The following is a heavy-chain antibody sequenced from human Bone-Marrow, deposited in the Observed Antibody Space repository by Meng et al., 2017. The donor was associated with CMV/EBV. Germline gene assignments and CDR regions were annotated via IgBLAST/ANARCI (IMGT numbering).Heavy chain of an antibody. J-gene: IGHJ5*02. CDR1: GYPFTGYY. V-gene: IGHV1-2*02. Sequence: VALVHSGAEVQKPGASVKVSRTASGYPFTGYYMHWVRQAPGQGLEWMGWINPNSGGTNYAQKFQGRVTMTRDTSISTAYMELSRLRSDDTAVYYCARSWGLNWFDPWGQGTLVTVSS. D-gene: IGHD1-26*01. CDR2: INPNSGGT. CDR3: ARSWGLNWFDP.